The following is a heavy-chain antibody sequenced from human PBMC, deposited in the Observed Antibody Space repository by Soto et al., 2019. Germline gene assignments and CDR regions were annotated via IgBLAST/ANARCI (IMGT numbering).Heavy chain of an antibody. V-gene: IGHV4-59*01. Sequence: NPSETLSLTCTDSGVSMNNFYWTWIRQPPGRGLEWIGNIFYSGVTNYNPSLKSRVTISVDTSKNQFSLNLNSLTDADTAVYYCARGQGAAHSYYGLDVWGQGPTITV. J-gene: IGHJ6*02. CDR3: ARGQGAAHSYYGLDV. CDR1: GVSMNNFY. CDR2: IFYSGVT. D-gene: IGHD6-6*01.